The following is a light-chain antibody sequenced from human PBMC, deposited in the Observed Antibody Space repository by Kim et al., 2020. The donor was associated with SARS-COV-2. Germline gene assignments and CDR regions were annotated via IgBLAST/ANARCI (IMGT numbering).Light chain of an antibody. CDR3: AAWDESLNAVV. J-gene: IGLJ2*01. CDR1: SSNIGSNT. V-gene: IGLV1-44*01. Sequence: GQRVTISCSGSSSNIGSNTVNWYQQLPGTAPNLLIYSNNQRPSGVPDRFSGSKSGTSASLAISGLQSEDEADYYCAAWDESLNAVVFGGGTQLTVL. CDR2: SNN.